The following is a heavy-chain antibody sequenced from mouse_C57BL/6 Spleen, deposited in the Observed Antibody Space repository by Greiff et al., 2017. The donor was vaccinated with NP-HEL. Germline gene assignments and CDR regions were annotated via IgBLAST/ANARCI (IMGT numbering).Heavy chain of an antibody. CDR2: IYPGNGDT. V-gene: IGHV1-12*01. CDR1: GYTFTSYN. Sequence: LQQSGAELVRPGASVKMSCKASGYTFTSYNMHWVKQTPRQGLEWIGAIYPGNGDTSYNQKFKGKATLTVDKSSSTAYMQLSSLTSEDSAVYFCARSMDYYYGSSYGYFDVWGTGTTVTVSS. D-gene: IGHD1-1*01. CDR3: ARSMDYYYGSSYGYFDV. J-gene: IGHJ1*03.